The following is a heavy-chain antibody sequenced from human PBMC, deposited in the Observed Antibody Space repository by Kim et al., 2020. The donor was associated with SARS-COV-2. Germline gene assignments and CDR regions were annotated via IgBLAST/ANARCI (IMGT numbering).Heavy chain of an antibody. V-gene: IGHV1-2*02. J-gene: IGHJ6*02. D-gene: IGHD3-10*01. Sequence: ASVKVSCKASGYTFTSYYMHWVRQAPGQGLEWMGWINPNSGGTNYAQKFQGRVTMTRDTSISTAYMELSRLRSDDTAVYYCARTYYYGSGSHNYYYGMDVWGQGTTVTVSS. CDR1: GYTFTSYY. CDR2: INPNSGGT. CDR3: ARTYYYGSGSHNYYYGMDV.